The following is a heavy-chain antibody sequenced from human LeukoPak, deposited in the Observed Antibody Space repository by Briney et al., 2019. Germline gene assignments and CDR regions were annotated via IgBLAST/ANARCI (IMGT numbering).Heavy chain of an antibody. J-gene: IGHJ4*02. CDR3: TTVWDGPGLDGDC. CDR1: GFTFSNAW. Sequence: GGSLRLSCAASGFTFSNAWMSWVRQAPGKGLEWVGRIKSKTAGGTIDYAAPVKGRFTISRDDSKNTLYLQMNSLKTEDTAVYYCTTVWDGPGLDGDCWGQGTLVTVSS. V-gene: IGHV3-15*01. CDR2: IKSKTAGGTI. D-gene: IGHD3-10*01.